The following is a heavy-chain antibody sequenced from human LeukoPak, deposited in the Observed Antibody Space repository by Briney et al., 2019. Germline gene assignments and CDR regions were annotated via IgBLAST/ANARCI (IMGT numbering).Heavy chain of an antibody. V-gene: IGHV3-23*01. J-gene: IGHJ6*03. CDR2: SSDSGGGA. Sequence: PAGSLRLSCTASGFTISSNAMSWVRQPQGTGKERESGSSDSGGGAYSADSVKVRFTISRDNSKNTLYLQMNSLRAEDTAVYYCARGLYYSYYYMDVWGKGTTVTVSS. CDR3: ARGLYYSYYYMDV. CDR1: GFTISSNA.